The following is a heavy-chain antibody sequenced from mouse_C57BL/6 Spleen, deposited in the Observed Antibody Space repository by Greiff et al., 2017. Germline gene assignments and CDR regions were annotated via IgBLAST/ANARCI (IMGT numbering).Heavy chain of an antibody. V-gene: IGHV5-4*01. CDR1: GFTFSSYA. Sequence: EVQGVESGGGLVKPGGSLKLSCAASGFTFSSYAMSWVRQTPEKRLEWVATISDGGSYTYYPDNVKGRFTISRDNAKNNLYLQMSHLKSEDTAMYYCARSDYSNSFDYWGQGTTLTVSS. J-gene: IGHJ2*01. CDR3: ARSDYSNSFDY. D-gene: IGHD2-5*01. CDR2: ISDGGSYT.